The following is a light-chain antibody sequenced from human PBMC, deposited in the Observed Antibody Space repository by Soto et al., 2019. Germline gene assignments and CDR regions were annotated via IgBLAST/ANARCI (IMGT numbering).Light chain of an antibody. CDR3: QQSYSIPYT. V-gene: IGKV1-39*01. CDR1: QSISSY. J-gene: IGKJ2*01. CDR2: AAS. Sequence: DIQMTQSPSSLSASVGDRVTITCRASQSISSYLNWYQQKPGKAPNLLIYAASRLQSGVPSSFSGSGSGTDFTLTISSLQPEDFTTYYCQQSYSIPYTFGQGTKLEIK.